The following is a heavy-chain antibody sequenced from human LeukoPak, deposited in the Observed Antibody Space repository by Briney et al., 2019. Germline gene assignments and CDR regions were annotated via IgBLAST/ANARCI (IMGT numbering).Heavy chain of an antibody. Sequence: SVKVSCKASGGTLSSYAISWVRQAPGQGLEWMGGIIPIFGTANYAQKFQGRVTITTDESTSTSYMELSSLRSEDTAVYYCAREVYSSSNWFDPWGQGTLVTVSS. D-gene: IGHD6-6*01. CDR2: IIPIFGTA. CDR3: AREVYSSSNWFDP. J-gene: IGHJ5*02. V-gene: IGHV1-69*05. CDR1: GGTLSSYA.